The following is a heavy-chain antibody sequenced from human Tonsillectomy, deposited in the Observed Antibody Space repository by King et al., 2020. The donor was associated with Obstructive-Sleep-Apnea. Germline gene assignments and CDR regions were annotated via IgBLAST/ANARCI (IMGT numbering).Heavy chain of an antibody. CDR2: INPNNGDT. CDR1: GYTFTGFY. V-gene: IGHV1-2*02. J-gene: IGHJ4*02. D-gene: IGHD2-15*01. CDR3: ARDNKTNWWGSCYY. Sequence: VQLVESGAEVEKPGASVKVSCKASGYTFTGFYIHWVRQAPGQGLEWMGWINPNNGDTYYTQKFQGTVTMTRDTSISTAYMELSRLGSDDTAVYYCARDNKTNWWGSCYYWGQGTLVTVSS.